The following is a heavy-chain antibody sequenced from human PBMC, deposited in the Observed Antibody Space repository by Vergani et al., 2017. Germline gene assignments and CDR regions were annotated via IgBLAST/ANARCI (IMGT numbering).Heavy chain of an antibody. CDR2: IIPILGIA. Sequence: QVQLVQSGAEVKKPGSSVKVSCKASGGTFSSYTISWVRQAPGQGLEWMGRIIPILGIANYAQKLQGRVTMTTDTSTSTAYMELRSLRSDDTAVYYCARVEYYYDSSGYYDFDYWGQGTLVTVSS. D-gene: IGHD3-22*01. CDR1: GGTFSSYT. V-gene: IGHV1-69*02. CDR3: ARVEYYYDSSGYYDFDY. J-gene: IGHJ4*02.